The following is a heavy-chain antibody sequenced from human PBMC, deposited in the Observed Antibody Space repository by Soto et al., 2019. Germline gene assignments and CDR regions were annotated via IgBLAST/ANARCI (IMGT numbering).Heavy chain of an antibody. D-gene: IGHD2-2*01. V-gene: IGHV1-18*04. Sequence: QVQLVQSGPEMKKPGASVKVSCRASGYIFTNYGITWVRQAPGQGLEWMGWISGYHRNTIYAQSLQGRVTMTTDTSTSTAYMELRSLRSDDTAVYFCARDRRTSWLASAGDYWGQGTLVTVSS. J-gene: IGHJ4*02. CDR3: ARDRRTSWLASAGDY. CDR1: GYIFTNYG. CDR2: ISGYHRNT.